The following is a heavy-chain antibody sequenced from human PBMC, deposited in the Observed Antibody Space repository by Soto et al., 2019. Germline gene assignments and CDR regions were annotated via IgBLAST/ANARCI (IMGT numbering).Heavy chain of an antibody. CDR1: GGTFSSYA. J-gene: IGHJ6*02. D-gene: IGHD3-9*01. V-gene: IGHV1-69*13. Sequence: SGKVSCKASGGTFSSYAISWVRQAPGQGLEWMGGIIPIFGTANYAQKFQGRVTITADESTSTAYMELSSLRSEDTAVYYCARPLVLRYFDSGMDVWGQGTTVTVSS. CDR3: ARPLVLRYFDSGMDV. CDR2: IIPIFGTA.